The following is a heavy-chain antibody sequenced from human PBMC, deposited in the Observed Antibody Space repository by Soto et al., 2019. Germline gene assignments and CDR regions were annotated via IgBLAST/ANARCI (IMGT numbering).Heavy chain of an antibody. CDR2: INDSGDT. J-gene: IGHJ4*02. CDR3: ARGGTYYDFWSGDF. CDR1: GASFRGYY. D-gene: IGHD3-3*01. V-gene: IGHV4-34*01. Sequence: QVYLQQWGAGLLKPSETLSLTCAVYGASFRGYYWSWIRQPPGKGLEWIGEINDSGDTNYNPSLKSRVTMSGDTSKNHFSLKLNSVTVADTAVYYCARGGTYYDFWSGDFWGQGTLVTVSS.